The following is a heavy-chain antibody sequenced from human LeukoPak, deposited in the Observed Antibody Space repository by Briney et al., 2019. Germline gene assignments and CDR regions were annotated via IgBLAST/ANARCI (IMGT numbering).Heavy chain of an antibody. D-gene: IGHD3-22*01. V-gene: IGHV1-18*01. CDR2: ISAYNGNT. Sequence: AASVKVSCKASGYTFTSYGISWVRQAPGQGLEWMGWISAYNGNTNYAQKLQGRVTMTTDTSTSTAYMELRSLRSDDTAVYYCARVPNYYDSSGYEIDYWGQGTLVTVSS. CDR3: ARVPNYYDSSGYEIDY. CDR1: GYTFTSYG. J-gene: IGHJ4*02.